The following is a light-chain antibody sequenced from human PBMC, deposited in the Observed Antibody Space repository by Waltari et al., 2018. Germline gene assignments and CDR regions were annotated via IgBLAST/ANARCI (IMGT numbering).Light chain of an antibody. J-gene: IGLJ2*01. Sequence: QSALTQPPSVSGSPGQSVTISCSGTSSEVGTYNPVPWYQQPRGTAPKLIIFDPSSRPSGVPDRFSGSKAGSTTSLTISGLQAEDEGDYYCSSYTPSGTLVFGGGTKLTV. CDR1: SSEVGTYNP. V-gene: IGLV2-18*02. CDR3: SSYTPSGTLV. CDR2: DPS.